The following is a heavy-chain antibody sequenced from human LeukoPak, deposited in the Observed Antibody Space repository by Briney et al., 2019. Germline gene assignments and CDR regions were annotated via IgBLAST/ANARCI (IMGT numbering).Heavy chain of an antibody. CDR3: AKTAEYYGSGNIDY. CDR1: GFTFDDYA. J-gene: IGHJ4*02. V-gene: IGHV3-20*04. CDR2: INWNGGST. Sequence: PGGSLRLSCAASGFTFDDYAMNWVRQAPGKGLEWVSGINWNGGSTYYRDSVKGRFTISRDNAKNSLYLQMNSLRAEDTAIYYCAKTAEYYGSGNIDYWGQGTLVTVSS. D-gene: IGHD3-10*01.